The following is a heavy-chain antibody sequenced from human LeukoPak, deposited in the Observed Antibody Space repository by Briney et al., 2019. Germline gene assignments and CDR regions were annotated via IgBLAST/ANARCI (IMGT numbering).Heavy chain of an antibody. CDR2: IIPIFGTA. Sequence: GASVKVSCKASGGTFSSYAISWVRQAPGQGLEWMGRIIPIFGTANYAQKFQGRVTITTDEPTSTPYKELSSLRSEDTAVYYCAREERRGGKATPDFDYWGQGTLVTVSS. CDR1: GGTFSSYA. D-gene: IGHD2-15*01. J-gene: IGHJ4*02. CDR3: AREERRGGKATPDFDY. V-gene: IGHV1-69*05.